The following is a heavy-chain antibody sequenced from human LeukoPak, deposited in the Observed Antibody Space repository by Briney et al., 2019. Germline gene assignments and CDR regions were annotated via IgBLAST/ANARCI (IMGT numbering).Heavy chain of an antibody. J-gene: IGHJ2*01. Sequence: PSETLSLTCTVSGYSISSGYYWGWIRQPPGKGLEWIGYKDYSGSTNYNRSLKSRVTISVDTSKNQFSLKLSSVTAADTAVYYCARVYYSSSYDYWYFDLWGRGTLVTVSS. V-gene: IGHV4-61*01. CDR3: ARVYYSSSYDYWYFDL. CDR2: KDYSGST. CDR1: GYSISSGYY. D-gene: IGHD6-13*01.